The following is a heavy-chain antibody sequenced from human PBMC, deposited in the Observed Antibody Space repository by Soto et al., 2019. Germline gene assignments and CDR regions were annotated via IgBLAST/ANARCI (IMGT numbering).Heavy chain of an antibody. V-gene: IGHV4-59*01. CDR1: GDTSTSYY. Sequence: SETLSLTXTVSGDTSTSYYWGWIRQAPGKGLEWVGHIHNSGTSTHNPSLNGRVTISIDMSKKQFSLKLTSLTSADTAVYYCARDFYDSVGYTWFDSWSQGTLVTVSS. D-gene: IGHD3-22*01. CDR2: IHNSGTS. J-gene: IGHJ5*01. CDR3: ARDFYDSVGYTWFDS.